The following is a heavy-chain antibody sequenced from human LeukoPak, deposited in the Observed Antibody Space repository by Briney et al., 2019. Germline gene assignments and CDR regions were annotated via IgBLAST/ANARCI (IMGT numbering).Heavy chain of an antibody. CDR1: GFTFSSYA. V-gene: IGHV3-30*01. Sequence: GGSLRLSCVSSGFTFSSYAMHWVRQAPGKGLEWVALISEDGNKEYYADSVKGRLTISRDDSKNTLFLQMHALRAEDTAVYFCARDSAYNPAADVYDSWLDPWGQGTLVTVSS. D-gene: IGHD2-2*01. J-gene: IGHJ5*02. CDR3: ARDSAYNPAADVYDSWLDP. CDR2: ISEDGNKE.